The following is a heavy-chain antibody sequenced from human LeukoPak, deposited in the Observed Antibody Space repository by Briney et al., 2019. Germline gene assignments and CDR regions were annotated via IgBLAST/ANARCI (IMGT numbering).Heavy chain of an antibody. CDR2: INPNSGDT. CDR1: GYAFSGHF. Sequence: ASMKVSRKASGYAFSGHFIHWVRQAPGQGLEWMGRINPNSGDTNYAQKFQGRVTMTWDTSSSTSYMELSRLRSDDTAMYYCARDSGVLGDPLDYWGQGTLVTVSS. J-gene: IGHJ4*02. V-gene: IGHV1-2*06. D-gene: IGHD3-16*01. CDR3: ARDSGVLGDPLDY.